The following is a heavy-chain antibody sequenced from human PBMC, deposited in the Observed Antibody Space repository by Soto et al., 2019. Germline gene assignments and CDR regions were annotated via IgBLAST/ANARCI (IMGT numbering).Heavy chain of an antibody. CDR1: GYTLTELS. CDR3: ATDGRAEMQWLADYYYYGMDV. Sequence: SVKDSCKVSGYTLTELSMHWGREAPVKGLEWMGGFDPEDGETIYAQKFQGRVTMTEDTSTDTAYMELSSLRSEDTAVYYCATDGRAEMQWLADYYYYGMDVWGQGTTVTVSS. CDR2: FDPEDGET. J-gene: IGHJ6*02. V-gene: IGHV1-24*01. D-gene: IGHD6-19*01.